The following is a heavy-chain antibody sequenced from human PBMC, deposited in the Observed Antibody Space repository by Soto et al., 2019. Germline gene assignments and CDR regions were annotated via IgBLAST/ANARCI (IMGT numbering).Heavy chain of an antibody. CDR3: ARVGGVCSSTSCYFGY. Sequence: SQTLSLTCAISGASVSSNSAAWNWIRQSPSRGLEWLGRTYYRSKWYNDYAVSVKSRITINPDTSKNQFSLQLNSVTPEDTAVYYCARVGGVCSSTSCYFGYWGQGTLVTVSS. D-gene: IGHD2-2*01. CDR1: GASVSSNSAA. CDR2: TYYRSKWYN. V-gene: IGHV6-1*01. J-gene: IGHJ4*02.